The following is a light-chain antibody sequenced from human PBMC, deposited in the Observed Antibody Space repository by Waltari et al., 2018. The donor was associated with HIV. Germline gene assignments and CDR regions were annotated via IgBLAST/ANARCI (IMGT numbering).Light chain of an antibody. CDR3: QLYLASPPEYT. J-gene: IGKJ2*01. V-gene: IGKV3-20*01. CDR1: QSVISSY. Sequence: IVLTQSPGTLSLSPGERATLSCRARQSVISSYVAWYQQKPGQAPRLLIYSTFSRATGIPDRFSVYGSGTAFSLTISRLEPEDFAVYYCQLYLASPPEYTFGQGTKLEIK. CDR2: STF.